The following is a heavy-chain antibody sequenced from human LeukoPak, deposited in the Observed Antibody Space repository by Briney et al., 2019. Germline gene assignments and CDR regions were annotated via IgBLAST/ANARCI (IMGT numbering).Heavy chain of an antibody. CDR1: GFTFTYYA. D-gene: IGHD6-13*01. J-gene: IGHJ6*03. CDR3: AKYSSSWYYYYYYMDV. Sequence: GGSLRLSCAASGFTFTYYAIHWVRQAPGKGLEWVTFIRYDGSNKYYADSVKGRFTISRDNAKNSLYLQMNSLRAEDTAVYYCAKYSSSWYYYYYYMDVWGKGTTVTISS. V-gene: IGHV3-30*02. CDR2: IRYDGSNK.